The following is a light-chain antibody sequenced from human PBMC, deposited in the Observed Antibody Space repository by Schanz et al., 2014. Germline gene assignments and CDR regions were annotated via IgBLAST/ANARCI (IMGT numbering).Light chain of an antibody. Sequence: QSALTQPASVSGSPGQSITISCTGTSSDVGSYNLVSWYQQHPGKAPKLMIYEGTKRPSGVSNRFSASKSGNTASLTISRLQAEDEADYYCSSYRRTDTTYVVFGGGTKLTVL. J-gene: IGLJ2*01. CDR1: SSDVGSYNL. CDR3: SSYRRTDTTYVV. V-gene: IGLV2-14*02. CDR2: EGT.